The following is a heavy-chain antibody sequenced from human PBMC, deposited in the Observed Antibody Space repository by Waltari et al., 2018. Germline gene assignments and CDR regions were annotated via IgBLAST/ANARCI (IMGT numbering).Heavy chain of an antibody. CDR1: GFKVSTSW. CDR2: MKPDGSAT. CDR3: ARDRAFKCFDM. V-gene: IGHV3-7*03. Sequence: EVQLVESGGSLVQPGGSLRLSCGAPGFKVSTSWVNWGRPGTGKGLEWVGAMKPDGSATYYVDSVRGRFTISRDDGGNSLFLQMSSLNVDDTAVYYCARDRAFKCFDMWGQGTMVTVAS. J-gene: IGHJ3*02.